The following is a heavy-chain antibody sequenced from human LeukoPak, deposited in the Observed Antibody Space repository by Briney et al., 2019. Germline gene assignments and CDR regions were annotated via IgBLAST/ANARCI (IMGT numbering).Heavy chain of an antibody. CDR1: GFTFSSNY. Sequence: GGSLRLSCAASGFTFSSNYMSWVRQAPGKGLEWVSVIYSGGGTYYADSVKDRFTISRDTSKNTLYLQTNSLRAEDTAVYYCARGTARAFDYWGQGTLVTVSS. V-gene: IGHV3-53*01. D-gene: IGHD2-2*01. CDR3: ARGTARAFDY. J-gene: IGHJ4*02. CDR2: IYSGGGT.